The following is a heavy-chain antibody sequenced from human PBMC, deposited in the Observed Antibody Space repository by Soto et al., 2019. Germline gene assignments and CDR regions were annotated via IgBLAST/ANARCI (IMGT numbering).Heavy chain of an antibody. V-gene: IGHV1-18*04. Sequence: ASVKVSCKASGYTFTSYGISWVRQAPGQGLEWMGWISAYNGNTKYAQKLQGRVTMTTDTSTSTAYMELRSLRSDDTAVYYCARDTRMVATQGFDPWGQGTLVTVSS. J-gene: IGHJ5*02. CDR3: ARDTRMVATQGFDP. D-gene: IGHD5-12*01. CDR2: ISAYNGNT. CDR1: GYTFTSYG.